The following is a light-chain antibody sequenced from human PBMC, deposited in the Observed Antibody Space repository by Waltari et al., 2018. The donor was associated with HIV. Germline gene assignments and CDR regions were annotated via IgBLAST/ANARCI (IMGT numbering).Light chain of an antibody. V-gene: IGKV1-39*01. CDR1: QNINKF. CDR2: GSS. CDR3: QHTYTAPWT. J-gene: IGKJ1*01. Sequence: DIQTTQSLSSLSASVGDSVTITCRASQNINKFLNWYHQKSGTATNLLITGSSTLQSGVPSRFSGSGSWTDFTHTIRVLYPEDSAIFYCQHTYTAPWTFAQATKVEIK.